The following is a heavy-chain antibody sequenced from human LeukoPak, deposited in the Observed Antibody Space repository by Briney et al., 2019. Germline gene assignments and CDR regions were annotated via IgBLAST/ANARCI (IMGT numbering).Heavy chain of an antibody. CDR1: GFTFSSYS. CDR3: ARYDYYDSSGYPTPGDY. CDR2: ISSSSSYI. D-gene: IGHD3-22*01. Sequence: NPGGSLRLSCAASGFTFSSYSMNWVRQAPGKGLEWVSSISSSSSYIYYADSVKGRFTISRDNAKNSLYLQMNSLRAEDTAVYYCARYDYYDSSGYPTPGDYWGQGTLVTVSS. J-gene: IGHJ4*02. V-gene: IGHV3-21*01.